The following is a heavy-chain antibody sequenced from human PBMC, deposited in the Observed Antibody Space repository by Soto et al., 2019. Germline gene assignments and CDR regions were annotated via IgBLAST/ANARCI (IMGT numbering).Heavy chain of an antibody. CDR3: AKGGGPRSYFDY. V-gene: IGHV3-23*01. CDR1: GFTFSSYA. Sequence: VGSLRLSCAASGFTFSSYAMSWCRQAPGKGLEWVSAISGSGGSTCYAASVKGRFTISRDNSKNTLYLQMNSLRAEDTAVYYCAKGGGPRSYFDYWGQGTLVTVSS. CDR2: ISGSGGST. D-gene: IGHD2-15*01. J-gene: IGHJ4*02.